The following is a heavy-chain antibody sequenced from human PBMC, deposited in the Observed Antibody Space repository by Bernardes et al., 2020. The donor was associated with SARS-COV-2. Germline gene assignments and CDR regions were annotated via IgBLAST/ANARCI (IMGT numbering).Heavy chain of an antibody. V-gene: IGHV3-23*01. CDR3: ARWLEPLCSFDI. Sequence: GGSLRLSCAASGFTFSGYALSWVRQAPGKGLEWVSATSVSGGSTYYADSVKGRFTISRDNSKNTLYLQMDSLRAEDTAVYYCARWLEPLCSFDIWGQGTMVTGSS. J-gene: IGHJ3*02. CDR2: TSVSGGST. D-gene: IGHD6-19*01. CDR1: GFTFSGYA.